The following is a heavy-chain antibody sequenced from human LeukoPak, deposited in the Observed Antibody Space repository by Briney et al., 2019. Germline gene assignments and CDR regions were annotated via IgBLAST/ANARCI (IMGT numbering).Heavy chain of an antibody. Sequence: GGSLRLSCAASGFTFSSYGKHWVRQAPGKGLVWVSHINNDGSSTKYADSVKGRFTISRNNAKNTLYLQMNSLRVEDTAVYYCVSRILTSFDNWGQGTLVTVSS. D-gene: IGHD2/OR15-2a*01. CDR2: INNDGSST. J-gene: IGHJ4*02. CDR1: GFTFSSYG. CDR3: VSRILTSFDN. V-gene: IGHV3-74*03.